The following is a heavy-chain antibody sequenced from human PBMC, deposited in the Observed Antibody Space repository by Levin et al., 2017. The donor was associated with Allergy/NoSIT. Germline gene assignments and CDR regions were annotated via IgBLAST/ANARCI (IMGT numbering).Heavy chain of an antibody. V-gene: IGHV3-49*03. CDR3: SRPIAVATMYFDY. J-gene: IGHJ4*02. CDR2: IRSDAHGGTT. D-gene: IGHD6-19*01. CDR1: GFTFGDYA. Sequence: SCSASGFTFGDYATAWFRQAPGKGLEWVGFIRSDAHGGTTEYAPSVRGRFTISRDESKSIAYLQMNSLKSEDTAVYYCSRPIAVATMYFDYWGQGPLVTVSS.